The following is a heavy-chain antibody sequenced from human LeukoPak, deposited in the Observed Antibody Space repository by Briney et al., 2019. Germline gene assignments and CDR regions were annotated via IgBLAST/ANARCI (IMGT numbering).Heavy chain of an antibody. Sequence: SVKVSCKPSGGTFSSYAISWVRQPPGQRREWMGGVIPIFGTANYAQKFQGRVTITADESTRTAYMLLSSLTSEETAVYYCARGPLAHTEGYWGQGTLVTVSS. D-gene: IGHD2-21*01. J-gene: IGHJ4*02. CDR1: GGTFSSYA. CDR3: ARGPLAHTEGY. CDR2: VIPIFGTA. V-gene: IGHV1-69*13.